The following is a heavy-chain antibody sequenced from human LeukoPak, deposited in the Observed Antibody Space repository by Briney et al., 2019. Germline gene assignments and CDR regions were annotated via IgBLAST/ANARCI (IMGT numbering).Heavy chain of an antibody. CDR3: ARSDLGYCSGGSCYSHY. CDR1: GYTFTSYD. J-gene: IGHJ4*02. V-gene: IGHV1-8*01. Sequence: GASVKVSCKASGYTFTSYDINWVRQAPGQGLEGMGWMNPNSGNTGYAQKFQGRVTMTRNTSISTAYMELSSLTSEDTAVYYCARSDLGYCSGGSCYSHYWGQGTLVTVSS. CDR2: MNPNSGNT. D-gene: IGHD2-15*01.